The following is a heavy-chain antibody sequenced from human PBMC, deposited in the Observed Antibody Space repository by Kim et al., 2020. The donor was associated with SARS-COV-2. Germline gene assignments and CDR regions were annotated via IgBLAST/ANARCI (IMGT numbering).Heavy chain of an antibody. J-gene: IGHJ6*01. CDR3: AKALTPNPTMTNPRYYY. Sequence: GGSLRLSCAASGFTFSNYAMNWVRQAPGKGLEWLSGISGSGGGTYFADSVKGRFAISRDNSKNTLYLQMNSLRAEDTAVYYCAKALTPNPTMTNPRYYY. D-gene: IGHD4-17*01. CDR1: GFTFSNYA. CDR2: ISGSGGGT. V-gene: IGHV3-23*01.